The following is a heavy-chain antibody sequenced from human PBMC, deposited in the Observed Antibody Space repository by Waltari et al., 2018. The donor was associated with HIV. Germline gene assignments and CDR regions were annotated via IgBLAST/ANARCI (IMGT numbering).Heavy chain of an antibody. CDR1: GFTFSQYY. CDR2: INGNGATT. V-gene: IGHV3-64D*06. CDR3: VLDANRPLDY. J-gene: IGHJ4*02. Sequence: GGSLRLSCSASGFTFSQYYMHWVRQAPGKGLEYVSVINGNGATTYYADSVKGRVTISRDNSKNTVYLQMSSLRVEDTAVYYCVLDANRPLDYWGQGTLVSVSS.